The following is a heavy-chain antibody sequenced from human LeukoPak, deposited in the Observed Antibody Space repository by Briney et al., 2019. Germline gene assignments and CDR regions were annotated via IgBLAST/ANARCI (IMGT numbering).Heavy chain of an antibody. Sequence: GGSLRLSCVVSGFALSSSWMTWVRQVPGKGLEWVANINQDGSEKHYVDSVGGRFTISRDNAKDSLYLQMNSLGAEDTAVYYCAREPGLGYAFDIWGQGTKVTVSS. CDR2: INQDGSEK. D-gene: IGHD1-1*01. J-gene: IGHJ3*02. CDR1: GFALSSSW. V-gene: IGHV3-7*01. CDR3: AREPGLGYAFDI.